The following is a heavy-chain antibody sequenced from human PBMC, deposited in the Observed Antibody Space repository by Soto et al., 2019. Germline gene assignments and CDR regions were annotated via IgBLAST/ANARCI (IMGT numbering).Heavy chain of an antibody. CDR3: AHAGDYDLLTFDH. CDR1: GFSLSSYGMG. V-gene: IGHV2-5*02. Sequence: SGPAGEPAQTLTLTCGFSGFSLSSYGMGVAWIRQPPGKALEWLALIYWDDDKRYSPSLKDRLAISKDTSSNQVVLTITNMDSGDTATYFCAHAGDYDLLTFDHWGPGTLVTASS. J-gene: IGHJ4*02. CDR2: IYWDDDK. D-gene: IGHD4-17*01.